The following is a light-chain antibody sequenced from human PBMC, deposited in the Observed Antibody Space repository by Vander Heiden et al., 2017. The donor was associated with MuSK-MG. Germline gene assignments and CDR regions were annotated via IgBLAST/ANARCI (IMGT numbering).Light chain of an antibody. Sequence: DIQMTQSPSSLSASVGDRVTITCRASQGIGNYLAWYQQKPGKVPKLLISAASTLHSGVPSRFSGSGHGTEFTLTLSSLQPEDVATYYCQKYNSVPLTFGGGTKVEIK. CDR2: AAS. J-gene: IGKJ4*01. CDR3: QKYNSVPLT. CDR1: QGIGNY. V-gene: IGKV1-27*01.